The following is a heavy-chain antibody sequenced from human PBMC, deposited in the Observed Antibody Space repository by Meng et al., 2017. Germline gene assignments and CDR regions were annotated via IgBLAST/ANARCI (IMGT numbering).Heavy chain of an antibody. CDR1: GYTFTSYA. J-gene: IGHJ4*02. Sequence: ASVKVSCKASGYTFTSYAMNWVRQAPGQGLEWMGWINTNTGNPTYAQGFTGRFVFSLDTSVSTAYLQISSLKAEDTAVYYCAREGLVRYFDWLLGGPYYFDYWGQGTLVTVSS. CDR2: INTNTGNP. CDR3: AREGLVRYFDWLLGGPYYFDY. D-gene: IGHD3-9*01. V-gene: IGHV7-4-1*02.